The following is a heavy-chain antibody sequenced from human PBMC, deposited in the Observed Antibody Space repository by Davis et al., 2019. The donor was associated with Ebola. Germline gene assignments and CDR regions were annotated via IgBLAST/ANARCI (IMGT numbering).Heavy chain of an antibody. V-gene: IGHV4-34*01. D-gene: IGHD2-21*02. CDR3: ARGRHIVVVTAIQNDAFDI. J-gene: IGHJ3*02. CDR1: GGSFSGYY. Sequence: PSETLSLTCAVYGGSFSGYYWSWIRQPPGKGLEWIGEINHSGSTNYNPSLKSRVTISVDTSKNQFSLKLSSVTAADTAVYYCARGRHIVVVTAIQNDAFDIWGQGTMVTVSS. CDR2: INHSGST.